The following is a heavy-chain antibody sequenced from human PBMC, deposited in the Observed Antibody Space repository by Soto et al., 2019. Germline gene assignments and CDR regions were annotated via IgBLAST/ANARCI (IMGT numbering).Heavy chain of an antibody. CDR2: IWYDGSSQ. V-gene: IGHV3-33*01. Sequence: QVNLVQSGGGLVQPGRSLRLSCEASGFTFRNSGMEWIRQAPGKGLEWVARIWYDGSSQYYADSVKGRFTISRDNSKNTLYMEMSSVRVEDTAVYYCARDMDSNYDGMDVWGQGTTVIVSS. J-gene: IGHJ6*02. D-gene: IGHD4-4*01. CDR3: ARDMDSNYDGMDV. CDR1: GFTFRNSG.